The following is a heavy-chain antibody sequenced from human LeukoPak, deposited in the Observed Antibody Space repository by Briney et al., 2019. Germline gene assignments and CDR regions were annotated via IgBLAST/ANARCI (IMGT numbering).Heavy chain of an antibody. CDR3: ARDAWFGESYNWFDP. J-gene: IGHJ5*02. D-gene: IGHD3-10*01. CDR1: GFTFSSYG. Sequence: GGSLRLSCAASGFTFSSYGMHWVRQAPGKGLEWVALISYDGSNKYYADSVKGRFTISRDNSKNTLYLQMNSLRSDDTAVYYCARDAWFGESYNWFDPWGQGTLVTVSS. CDR2: ISYDGSNK. V-gene: IGHV3-30*03.